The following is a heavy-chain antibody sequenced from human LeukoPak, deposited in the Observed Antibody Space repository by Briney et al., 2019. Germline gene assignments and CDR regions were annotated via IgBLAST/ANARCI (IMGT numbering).Heavy chain of an antibody. Sequence: SETLSLTCAFFGGSFSGYYWSWIRQPPGKGLEWIGEINHSGSTNYNPSLKSRVTISVDTSKNQFSLKLSSVTAADTSVYYCARGRITISWGQGTLVTVSS. D-gene: IGHD3-3*01. J-gene: IGHJ5*02. CDR1: GGSFSGYY. V-gene: IGHV4-34*01. CDR3: ARGRITIS. CDR2: INHSGST.